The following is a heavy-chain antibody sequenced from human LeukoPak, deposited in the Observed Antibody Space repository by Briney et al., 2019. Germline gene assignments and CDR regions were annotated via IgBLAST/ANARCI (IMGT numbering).Heavy chain of an antibody. Sequence: SETLSLTCSVSGGSIGTSGYYWGWIRQPPGKGLEWIGDLYYSGITYYNPSLKSRVTISGDTSKNQFSLKLRSVTAADTAVYYCARRRESSGCFYIWGQGTMVAVSS. V-gene: IGHV4-39*01. J-gene: IGHJ3*02. CDR3: ARRRESSGCFYI. CDR2: LYYSGIT. CDR1: GGSIGTSGYY. D-gene: IGHD3-22*01.